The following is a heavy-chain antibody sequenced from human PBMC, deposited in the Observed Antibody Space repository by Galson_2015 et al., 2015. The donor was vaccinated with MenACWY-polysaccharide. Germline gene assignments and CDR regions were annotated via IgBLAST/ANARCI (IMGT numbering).Heavy chain of an antibody. CDR1: GFTFSSYR. Sequence: SLRLSCAASGFTFSSYRMNWVRQAPGKGLEWVSSISSSSSYIYYADSVKGRFTISRDNAKNSLYLQMNSLRAEDTAVYYCARDLGDSIAARPGYYYYYGVDVWGQGTTVTVSS. V-gene: IGHV3-21*01. CDR2: ISSSSSYI. J-gene: IGHJ6*02. D-gene: IGHD6-6*01. CDR3: ARDLGDSIAARPGYYYYYGVDV.